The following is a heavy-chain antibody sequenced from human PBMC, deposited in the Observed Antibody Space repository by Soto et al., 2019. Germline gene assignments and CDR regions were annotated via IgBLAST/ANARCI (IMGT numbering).Heavy chain of an antibody. Sequence: KASETLSLTCAVYGGSFSGYYWSWIRQPPGKGLEWIGEINHSGSTNYNPSLKSRVTISVDTSKNQFSLKLSSVTAADTAVYYCASLWFGELSYPNWSDPWGQGTLVTVSS. D-gene: IGHD3-10*01. J-gene: IGHJ5*02. V-gene: IGHV4-34*01. CDR2: INHSGST. CDR3: ASLWFGELSYPNWSDP. CDR1: GGSFSGYY.